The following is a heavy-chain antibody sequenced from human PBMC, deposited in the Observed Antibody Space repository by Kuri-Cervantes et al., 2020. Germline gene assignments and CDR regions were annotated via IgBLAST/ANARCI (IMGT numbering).Heavy chain of an antibody. V-gene: IGHV1-8*01. J-gene: IGHJ4*02. D-gene: IGHD3-10*01. CDR1: GYTFTSYD. Sequence: ASVKVSCKASGYTFTSYDINWVRQATGQGLEWMGWMNPNSGNTGYAQKFQGRVTMTRNTSISTAYMELSSLRSEDTAVYYCARGGGTMVRGVIISPWYFDYWGQGTLVTVSS. CDR2: MNPNSGNT. CDR3: ARGGGTMVRGVIISPWYFDY.